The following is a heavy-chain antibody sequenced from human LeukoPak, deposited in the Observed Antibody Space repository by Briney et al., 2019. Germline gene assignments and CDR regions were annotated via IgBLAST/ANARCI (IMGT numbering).Heavy chain of an antibody. J-gene: IGHJ3*02. CDR3: ARGIAAGAFDI. CDR1: GFTFSNYW. D-gene: IGHD6-13*01. V-gene: IGHV3-7*01. CDR2: IKGSDK. Sequence: PGGSLRLSCVGSGFTFSNYWMNWVRQAPGKGLEWVANIKGSDKGHVDSVKGRFSVSRDDARNSLYLQMDSLRAEDTAVYYCARGIAAGAFDIWGQGTMVTVSS.